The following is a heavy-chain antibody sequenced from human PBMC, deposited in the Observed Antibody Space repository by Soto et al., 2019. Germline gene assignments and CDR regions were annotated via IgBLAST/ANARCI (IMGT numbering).Heavy chain of an antibody. CDR3: ARGGPGYSSSWYKRDYYYGMDV. CDR2: IIPIFGTA. CDR1: GGTFSSYA. V-gene: IGHV1-69*13. J-gene: IGHJ6*02. D-gene: IGHD6-13*01. Sequence: SVKVSCKASGGTFSSYAISWVRQAPGQGLEWMGGIIPIFGTANYAQKFQGRVTITADESTSTAYMELSSLRSEDTAVYYCARGGPGYSSSWYKRDYYYGMDVWGQGTTVTVSS.